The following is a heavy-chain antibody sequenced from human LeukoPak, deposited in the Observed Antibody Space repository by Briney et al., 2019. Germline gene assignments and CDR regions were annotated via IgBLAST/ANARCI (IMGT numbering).Heavy chain of an antibody. CDR3: AREVDIVATIRHLYFDY. CDR2: ISSSSSTI. CDR1: GFTFSSYS. D-gene: IGHD5-12*01. V-gene: IGHV3-48*04. Sequence: PGGSLRLSCAASGFTFSSYSMNWVRQAPGKGLEWVSYISSSSSTIYYADSVKGRFTISRDNAKNSLYLQMNSLRAEDTAVYYCAREVDIVATIRHLYFDYWGQGTLVTVSS. J-gene: IGHJ4*02.